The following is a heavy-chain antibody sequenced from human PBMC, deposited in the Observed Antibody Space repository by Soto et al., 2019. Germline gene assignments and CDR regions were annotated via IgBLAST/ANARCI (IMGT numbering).Heavy chain of an antibody. Sequence: ASVMVSCKASGYTFTSNWIHWMRRAPGQGLEWMGIINPSGGTTYYAQKFQGRVTLTRDTSTSTVYMELTSLTSEDTDVYYCARDHSISSSGAWWLDPWGQGTLVT. CDR2: INPSGGTT. V-gene: IGHV1-46*01. D-gene: IGHD6-13*01. CDR1: GYTFTSNW. CDR3: ARDHSISSSGAWWLDP. J-gene: IGHJ5*02.